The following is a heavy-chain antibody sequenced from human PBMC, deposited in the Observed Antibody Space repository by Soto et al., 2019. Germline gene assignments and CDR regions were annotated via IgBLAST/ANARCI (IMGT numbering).Heavy chain of an antibody. Sequence: QVQLQESGPGLVKPSETLSLTCTVSGGSISSYYWSWIRQPPGKGLEWIGYIYYSGSTNYNPALKSRVTISVATAKNQFSLRLSSVAAADTAVYYCARVWGGAFDIWGQGTMVTVSS. CDR1: GGSISSYY. J-gene: IGHJ3*02. V-gene: IGHV4-59*01. CDR2: IYYSGST. D-gene: IGHD3-10*01. CDR3: ARVWGGAFDI.